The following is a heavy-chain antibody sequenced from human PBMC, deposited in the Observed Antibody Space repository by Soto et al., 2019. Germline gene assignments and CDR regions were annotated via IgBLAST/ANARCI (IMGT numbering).Heavy chain of an antibody. V-gene: IGHV3-23*01. CDR3: AKGRGGSGSLTPRVDV. CDR2: ISGGGDTT. J-gene: IGHJ4*02. CDR1: GFTFNNYA. D-gene: IGHD3-10*01. Sequence: EVQLLESGGGLVQPVGSLRLSCAASGFTFNNYAMTWVRQAPGKGLEWVSAISGGGDTTSYADSVKGRFTVSRDGSKNTLYLQMSSLRAEDTALYYCAKGRGGSGSLTPRVDVWGQGTLVTVSS.